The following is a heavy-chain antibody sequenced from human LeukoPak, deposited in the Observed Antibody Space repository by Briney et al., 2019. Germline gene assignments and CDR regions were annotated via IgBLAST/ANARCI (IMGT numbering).Heavy chain of an antibody. V-gene: IGHV3-7*01. D-gene: IGHD5-12*01. Sequence: GGSLRLSCAASGFTFSSYWMSWVRQAPGKGLEWVANIKQDGSEKYYVDSVKGRFTISRDNAKNSLYLQMNSLRAEDTAVYYCARDLRYSGYDLGYWGQGTLVTVSS. CDR3: ARDLRYSGYDLGY. J-gene: IGHJ4*02. CDR2: IKQDGSEK. CDR1: GFTFSSYW.